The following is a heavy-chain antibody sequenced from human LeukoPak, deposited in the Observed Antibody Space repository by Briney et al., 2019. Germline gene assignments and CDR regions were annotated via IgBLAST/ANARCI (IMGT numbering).Heavy chain of an antibody. Sequence: GGSLRLFCAASGFTFDDYATHWVRQAPGKGLEWVSGISWNSGSIGYADSVKGRFTISRDNAKNSLYLQMNSLRAEDTALYYCAKGRIVVVTDAFDIWGQGTMVTVSS. D-gene: IGHD3-22*01. CDR2: ISWNSGSI. V-gene: IGHV3-9*01. J-gene: IGHJ3*02. CDR3: AKGRIVVVTDAFDI. CDR1: GFTFDDYA.